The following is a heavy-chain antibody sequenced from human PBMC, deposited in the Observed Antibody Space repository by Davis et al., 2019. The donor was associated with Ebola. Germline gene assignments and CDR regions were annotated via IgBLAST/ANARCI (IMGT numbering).Heavy chain of an antibody. CDR1: GFSFSGYR. J-gene: IGHJ6*02. D-gene: IGHD6-19*01. CDR3: ARERTGWPRGGMDV. CDR2: ISSSTTYI. V-gene: IGHV3-21*01. Sequence: PGGSLRLSCAASGFSFSGYRLNWVRQAPGKGPEWVASISSSTTYIDYADSVKGRFTISRDNAKNSLYLQMNSLRVEETAVYYCARERTGWPRGGMDVWGQGTTVTVSS.